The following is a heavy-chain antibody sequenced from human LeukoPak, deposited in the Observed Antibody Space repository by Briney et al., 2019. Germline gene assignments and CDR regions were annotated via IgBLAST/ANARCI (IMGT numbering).Heavy chain of an antibody. CDR2: IYTSGST. CDR3: ARGYDFWSRLHAFDI. D-gene: IGHD3-3*01. V-gene: IGHV4-61*02. J-gene: IGHJ3*02. Sequence: SETLSLTCTVSGGSISSGSYYWSWIRQPAGKGLEWIGRIYTSGSTNYNPSLKSRVTISVDTSKNQFSLKLSSVTAADTAVYYCARGYDFWSRLHAFDIWGQGTMVTVSS. CDR1: GGSISSGSYY.